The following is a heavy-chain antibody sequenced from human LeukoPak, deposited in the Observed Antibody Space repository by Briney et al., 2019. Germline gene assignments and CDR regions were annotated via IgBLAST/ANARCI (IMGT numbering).Heavy chain of an antibody. Sequence: GASVKVSCKASGYTFTGYYIHWVRQAPGQGLEWMGRINPNRGGTNYAQKFQDRVTMTRDTSISTAYMELSRLRSDDTAVYYCARGTSSGNSNWFDPWGQGTLVTVSS. V-gene: IGHV1-2*06. CDR3: ARGTSSGNSNWFDP. CDR2: INPNRGGT. J-gene: IGHJ5*02. D-gene: IGHD4-23*01. CDR1: GYTFTGYY.